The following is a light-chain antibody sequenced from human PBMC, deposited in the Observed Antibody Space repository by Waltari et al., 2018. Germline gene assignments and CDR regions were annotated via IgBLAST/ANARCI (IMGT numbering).Light chain of an antibody. CDR2: VNSDGSH. CDR3: QTGGHGTWV. J-gene: IGLJ3*02. CDR1: SGHSTNV. V-gene: IGLV4-69*01. Sequence: QLVLTQSPSASPSLGASVKLTCTLSSGHSTNVIAWLQKRPEEGPRYLMKVNSDGSHNKGDEIPDRFSGSSSGAERYLTISSLQSEDEADHYCQTGGHGTWVFGGGTKLTVL.